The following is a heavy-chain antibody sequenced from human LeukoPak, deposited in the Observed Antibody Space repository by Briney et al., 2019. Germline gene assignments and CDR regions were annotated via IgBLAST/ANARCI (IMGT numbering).Heavy chain of an antibody. CDR1: GFTFSSYG. V-gene: IGHV3-48*01. J-gene: IGHJ6*02. CDR2: ISSSSSTI. CDR3: ARAQDYYYYGMDV. Sequence: GGSLRLSCAASGFTFSSYGMNWVRQAPGKGLEWVSYISSSSSTIYYADSVKGRLTISRDNAMNSLYLQMNSLRAEDTAVYYCARAQDYYYYGMDVWGQGTTVTVSS.